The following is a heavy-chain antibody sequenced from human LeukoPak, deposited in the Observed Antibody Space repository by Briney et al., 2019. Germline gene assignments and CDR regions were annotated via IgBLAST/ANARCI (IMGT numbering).Heavy chain of an antibody. J-gene: IGHJ4*02. CDR1: GYRFTDYW. V-gene: IGHV5-51*01. CDR3: ARHGRGSYSLDY. Sequence: RGESLKISCKGSGYRFTDYWIAWVRQMPGKGLEWMGIIYPGDSDSRYSPSFQGQVTFSADKSISTAYLQWSSLKASDTAMYYCARHGRGSYSLDYWGQGTLVTVSS. CDR2: IYPGDSDS. D-gene: IGHD1-26*01.